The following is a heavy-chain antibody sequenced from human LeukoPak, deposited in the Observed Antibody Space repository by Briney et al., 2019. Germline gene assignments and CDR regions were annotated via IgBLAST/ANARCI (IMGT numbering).Heavy chain of an antibody. Sequence: GGSLRLSCVASGLTFSSYEIHWVRQAPGKGLEWVSYISSSGSTIYYADSVKGRFTISRDNAKNSLYLQMNSLRAEDTAVYYCARDGDTMVRGVYYYYGMDVWGKGTTVTVSS. CDR1: GLTFSSYE. J-gene: IGHJ6*04. CDR2: ISSSGSTI. CDR3: ARDGDTMVRGVYYYYGMDV. V-gene: IGHV3-48*03. D-gene: IGHD3-10*01.